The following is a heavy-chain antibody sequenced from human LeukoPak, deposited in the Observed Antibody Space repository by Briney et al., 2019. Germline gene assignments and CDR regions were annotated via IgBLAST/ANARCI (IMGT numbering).Heavy chain of an antibody. CDR3: ARGLRVTAGAFDI. V-gene: IGHV4-59*12. J-gene: IGHJ3*02. CDR1: GGSISSYY. D-gene: IGHD2-21*02. Sequence: SETLSLTCTVSGGSISSYYWSWIRQPPGKGLEWMGYIYYSGTTNYDPSLKSRVTISVDTSKNQFSLKLSSVTAADTAVYYCARGLRVTAGAFDIWGQGTMVTVSS. CDR2: IYYSGTT.